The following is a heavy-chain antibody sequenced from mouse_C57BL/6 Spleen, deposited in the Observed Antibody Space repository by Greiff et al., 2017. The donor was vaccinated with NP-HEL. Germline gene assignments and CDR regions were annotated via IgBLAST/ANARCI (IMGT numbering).Heavy chain of an antibody. Sequence: QVQLKESGAELVKPGASVKISCKASGYAFSSYWMNWVKQRPGKGLEWIGQIYPGDGDTNYNGKFKGKATLTADKSSSTAYMQLSSLTSEDSAVYFCARRITTVPHWYFDVWGTGTTVTVSS. V-gene: IGHV1-80*01. J-gene: IGHJ1*03. CDR2: IYPGDGDT. D-gene: IGHD1-1*01. CDR3: ARRITTVPHWYFDV. CDR1: GYAFSSYW.